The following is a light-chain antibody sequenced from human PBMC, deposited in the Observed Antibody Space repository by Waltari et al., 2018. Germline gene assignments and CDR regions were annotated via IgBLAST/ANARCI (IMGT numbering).Light chain of an antibody. CDR3: QQYYSYPIT. V-gene: IGKV1-8*01. CDR1: PGISSY. CDR2: AAS. Sequence: AIRMTQSPSSLPASTGYRFTITCRASPGISSYLAWYQQKPGKSPKLLIYAASTLQSGVPSRFIGSGSGTDFTLTISCLQSEDFATYYCQQYYSYPITFGQGTRLEIK. J-gene: IGKJ5*01.